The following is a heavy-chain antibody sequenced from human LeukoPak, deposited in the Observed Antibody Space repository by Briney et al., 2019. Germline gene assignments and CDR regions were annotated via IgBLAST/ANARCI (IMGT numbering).Heavy chain of an antibody. CDR3: AKDTGLSYYYMDV. Sequence: GGSLRLSCAASRFTFNTYPMSWVRQAPGKGLEWVSAISGSGGTTYYADSVKGRFTISRDNSKNTLYLQMNSLRAEDTAVYYCAKDTGLSYYYMDVWGKGTTVTVSS. CDR2: ISGSGGTT. J-gene: IGHJ6*03. D-gene: IGHD1-14*01. CDR1: RFTFNTYP. V-gene: IGHV3-23*01.